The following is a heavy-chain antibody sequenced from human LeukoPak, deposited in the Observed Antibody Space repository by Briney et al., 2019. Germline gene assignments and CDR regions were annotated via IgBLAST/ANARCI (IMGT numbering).Heavy chain of an antibody. CDR3: ARAYYYGSGSTRTIDY. V-gene: IGHV3-30*03. J-gene: IGHJ4*02. CDR1: GFTFSSYG. D-gene: IGHD3-10*01. CDR2: IAYDGRSE. Sequence: GGSLRLSCAASGFTFSSYGMHWVRQAPVKGLEWVAVIAYDGRSEYYADSVKGRFTISRDNSKNTLYLQMNSLRAEDTAVFYCARAYYYGSGSTRTIDYWGQGTLVTVSS.